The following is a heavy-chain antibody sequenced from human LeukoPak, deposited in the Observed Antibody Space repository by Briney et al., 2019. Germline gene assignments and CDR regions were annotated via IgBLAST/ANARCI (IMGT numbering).Heavy chain of an antibody. V-gene: IGHV3-30*02. CDR3: AKGIVVVPAAQRFDY. J-gene: IGHJ4*02. CDR2: IRYDRSNK. D-gene: IGHD2-2*01. CDR1: GFTFSSYG. Sequence: PGGSLRLSCAASGFTFSSYGMHWVRQAPGKGLEWVAFIRYDRSNKYYADSVKGRFTISRDNSKNTLYLQMNSLRAEDTAIYYCAKGIVVVPAAQRFDYWGQGTLVTVSS.